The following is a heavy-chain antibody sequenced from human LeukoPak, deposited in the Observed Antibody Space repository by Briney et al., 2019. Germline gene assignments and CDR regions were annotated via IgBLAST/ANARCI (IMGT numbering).Heavy chain of an antibody. J-gene: IGHJ4*02. D-gene: IGHD2-15*01. CDR3: ATDHCSGGSCSPNFDY. CDR1: GFTFIIYG. CDR2: ISYDGTNK. V-gene: IGHV3-30*03. Sequence: GGSLRLSCAASGFTFIIYGMHWVRQAPGKGLEWVAAISYDGTNKYYADSVEGRFTISRDNSKNTLYLQMNSLRAEDTAVYYCATDHCSGGSCSPNFDYWGQGTLVTVSS.